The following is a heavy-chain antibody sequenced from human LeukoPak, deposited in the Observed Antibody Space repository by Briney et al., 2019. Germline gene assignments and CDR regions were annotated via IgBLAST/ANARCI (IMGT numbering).Heavy chain of an antibody. CDR2: IYYSGST. CDR3: ARDTPPHDAFDI. V-gene: IGHV4-31*03. J-gene: IGHJ3*02. Sequence: PSQTLSLTCTVPGGSISSGGYYWSWIRQHPGKGLERSGYIYYSGSTYYNPSLKSRVTISVDTSKNQFSLKLSSVTAADTAVYYCARDTPPHDAFDIWGQGTMVTVSS. CDR1: GGSISSGGYY.